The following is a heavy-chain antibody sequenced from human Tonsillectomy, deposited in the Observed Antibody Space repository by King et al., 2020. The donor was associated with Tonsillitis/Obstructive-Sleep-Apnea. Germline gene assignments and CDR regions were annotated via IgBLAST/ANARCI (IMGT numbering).Heavy chain of an antibody. CDR2: IDSSSSYT. CDR1: KFIFSDYY. D-gene: IGHD5-12*01. CDR3: ASVSVASRTFDY. J-gene: IGHJ4*02. V-gene: IGHV3-11*06. Sequence: VQLVESGGGLVKPGGSLRLSCAASKFIFSDYYMSWIRQAPGKGLEWVSDIDSSSSYTNYADTVKGRFTISRDNANKSLCLQMNSLRAEDTAVYYCASVSVASRTFDYCGKGSLVTVSS.